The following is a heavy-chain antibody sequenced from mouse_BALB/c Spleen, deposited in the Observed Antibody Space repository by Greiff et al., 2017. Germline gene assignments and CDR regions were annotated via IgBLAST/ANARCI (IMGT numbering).Heavy chain of an antibody. V-gene: IGHV5-12-2*01. Sequence: DVKLVESGGGLVQPGGSLKLSCAASGFTFSSYTMSWVRQTPEKRLEWVAYISNGGGSTYYPDTVKGRFTISRDNAKNTLYLQMSSLKSEDTAMYYCARLNWDDAMDYWGQGTSVTVSS. CDR1: GFTFSSYT. CDR3: ARLNWDDAMDY. J-gene: IGHJ4*01. CDR2: ISNGGGST. D-gene: IGHD4-1*02.